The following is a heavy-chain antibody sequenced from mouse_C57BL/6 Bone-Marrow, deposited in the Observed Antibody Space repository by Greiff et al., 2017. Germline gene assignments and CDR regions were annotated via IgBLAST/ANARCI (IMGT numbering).Heavy chain of an antibody. CDR2: IDPSDSYT. J-gene: IGHJ3*01. CDR1: GYTFTSYW. D-gene: IGHD2-5*01. Sequence: QVQLQQPGAELVKPGASVKLSCKASGYTFTSYWLQWVKQRPGQGLEWFGEIDPSDSYTNYNQKFKGKATLTVDTSSSTAYMQLSSLTSEDSAVYYCAREQAYYSNYVSWFAYWGQGTLVTVSA. V-gene: IGHV1-50*01. CDR3: AREQAYYSNYVSWFAY.